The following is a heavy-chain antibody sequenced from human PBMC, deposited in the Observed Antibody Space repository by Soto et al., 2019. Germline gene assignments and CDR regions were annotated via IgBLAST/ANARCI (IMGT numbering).Heavy chain of an antibody. D-gene: IGHD6-19*01. CDR1: GFNVSTNY. CDR3: ARDGGSGWFDY. Sequence: RGSLRLSCASSGFNVSTNYMSWVRQTPGKGLEWVSVIYSGGSTYYADSVKGRFTISRDNSKNTLYLQMNSLRAEDTAVYYCARDGGSGWFDYWGQGTLVTVSS. J-gene: IGHJ4*02. CDR2: IYSGGST. V-gene: IGHV3-53*01.